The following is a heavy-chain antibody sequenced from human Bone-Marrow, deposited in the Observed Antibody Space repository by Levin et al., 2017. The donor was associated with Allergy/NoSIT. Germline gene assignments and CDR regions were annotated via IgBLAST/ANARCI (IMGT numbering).Heavy chain of an antibody. J-gene: IGHJ6*02. Sequence: PGGSLRLSCASSGFIFSSYYMNWVRQAPGKGLEWVASISSSGTYTFYEDSLKGRFTISRDNAKNSLYLQMDSLRAEDTAVYYCARAPPYGMDVWGQGTTVTVSS. CDR3: ARAPPYGMDV. CDR2: ISSSGTYT. V-gene: IGHV3-21*01. CDR1: GFIFSSYY.